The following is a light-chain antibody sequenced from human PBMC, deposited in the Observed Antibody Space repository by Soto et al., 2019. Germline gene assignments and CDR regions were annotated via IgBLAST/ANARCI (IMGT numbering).Light chain of an antibody. CDR3: QQRSNWPQVS. CDR2: DAS. J-gene: IGKJ5*01. CDR1: QSVRSY. Sequence: EIVMTQSPVTLSVSPGERVTLSCRASQSVRSYLAWYQQKPGQAPRLLIYDASNRATGISARFSGSGSGTEFTLTISSLEPEDFAVYYCQQRSNWPQVSFGQGTRLEIK. V-gene: IGKV3-11*01.